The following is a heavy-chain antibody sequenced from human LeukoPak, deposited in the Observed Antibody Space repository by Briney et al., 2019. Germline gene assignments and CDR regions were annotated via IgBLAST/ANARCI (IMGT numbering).Heavy chain of an antibody. V-gene: IGHV4-34*01. CDR3: ARHTNYYDSSGHFDY. Sequence: SETLSLTCAVYGGSFSGYYWSWIRQPPGKGLEWIGEINHSGSTNYNPSLKSRVTISVDTSKNQFSLKLSSVTAADTAVYYCARHTNYYDSSGHFDYWGQGTLVTVSS. D-gene: IGHD3-22*01. J-gene: IGHJ4*02. CDR1: GGSFSGYY. CDR2: INHSGST.